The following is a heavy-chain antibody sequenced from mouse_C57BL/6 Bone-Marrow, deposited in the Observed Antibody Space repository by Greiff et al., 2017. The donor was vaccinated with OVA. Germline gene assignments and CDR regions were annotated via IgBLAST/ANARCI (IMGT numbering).Heavy chain of an antibody. CDR3: ARIYYDYDNNY. CDR2: IYPGDGDT. D-gene: IGHD2-4*01. CDR1: GYAFSSSW. V-gene: IGHV1-82*01. J-gene: IGHJ2*01. Sequence: VQRVESGPELVKPGASVKISCKASGYAFSSSWMNWVKQRPGKGLEWIGRIYPGDGDTNYNGKFKGKATLTADKSSSTAYMQLSSLTSEDSAVYFCARIYYDYDNNYWGQGTTLTVSS.